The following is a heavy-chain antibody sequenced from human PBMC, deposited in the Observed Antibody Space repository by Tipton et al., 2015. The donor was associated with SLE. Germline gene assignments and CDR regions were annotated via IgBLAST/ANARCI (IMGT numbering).Heavy chain of an antibody. CDR2: IYPGDSET. Sequence: VQLVQSGAEVKKPGESLKISCKGSGYSFTSYWIGWVRQMPGKGLEWMGSIYPGDSETRNSPSFEGQVTISADTSLSTAYLQWSSLKASDTAMYYCATGGNGYGDPGRGPDFDYWGQGTLVTVSS. V-gene: IGHV5-51*03. D-gene: IGHD4-17*01. CDR1: GYSFTSYW. J-gene: IGHJ4*02. CDR3: ATGGNGYGDPGRGPDFDY.